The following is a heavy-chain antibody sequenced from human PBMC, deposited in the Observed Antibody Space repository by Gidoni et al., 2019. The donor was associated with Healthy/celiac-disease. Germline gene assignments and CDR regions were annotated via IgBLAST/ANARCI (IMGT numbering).Heavy chain of an antibody. D-gene: IGHD6-13*01. CDR1: GGSFSGYY. V-gene: IGHV4-34*01. CDR2: INHSGST. J-gene: IGHJ6*02. Sequence: QVQLQQWGAGLLKPSETLSLTCAVYGGSFSGYYWSWIRQPPGKGLEWIGEINHSGSTNYNPSLKSRVTISVDTSKNQFSLKLSSVTAADTAVYYCARGMAAAAFVYYYYGMDVWGQGTTVTVSS. CDR3: ARGMAAAAFVYYYYGMDV.